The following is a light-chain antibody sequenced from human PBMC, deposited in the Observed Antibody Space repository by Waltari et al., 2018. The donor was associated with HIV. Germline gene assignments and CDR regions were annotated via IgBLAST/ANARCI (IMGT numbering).Light chain of an antibody. CDR3: SSYTSSSTLV. CDR2: EVR. Sequence: QSALTQPASVSGSPGQSITISCTGIRSDVGGYKFVSWFQHHPGKAPKVMIYEVRNQPSGVSNRFSGSKSGNTAALTISGLQAEDEADYYCSSYTSSSTLVFGGGTKLTVL. CDR1: RSDVGGYKF. V-gene: IGLV2-14*01. J-gene: IGLJ2*01.